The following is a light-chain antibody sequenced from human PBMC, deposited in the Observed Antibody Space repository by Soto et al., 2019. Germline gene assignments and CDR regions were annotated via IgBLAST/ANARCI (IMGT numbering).Light chain of an antibody. CDR1: QSVSSN. CDR3: QQNDNWPYT. V-gene: IGKV3-15*01. J-gene: IGKJ2*01. CDR2: GAS. Sequence: EIVMTQSPATLSVSPGERATLSCRASQSVSSNLAWYQHKPGQAPRLLIYGASTRATGIPARFSGSESGTEFTLTISSLQAEDFAVYYCQQNDNWPYTFGQRTKLAIK.